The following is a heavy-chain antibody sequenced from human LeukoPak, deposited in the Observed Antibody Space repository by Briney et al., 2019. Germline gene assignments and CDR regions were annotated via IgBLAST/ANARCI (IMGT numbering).Heavy chain of an antibody. CDR3: ARDRVGSGWPRPYYFEI. J-gene: IGHJ4*02. CDR1: GYTFTGYY. V-gene: IGHV1-2*02. D-gene: IGHD6-19*01. Sequence: ASVKVSFKPSGYTFTGYYLHWVRQAPGQGPEWMGWINPNTGATMYSQKFQGRVTMTRDTSVSTGYMELRSLTSDDSAVYYCARDRVGSGWPRPYYFEIWGQGTLVTVSS. CDR2: INPNTGAT.